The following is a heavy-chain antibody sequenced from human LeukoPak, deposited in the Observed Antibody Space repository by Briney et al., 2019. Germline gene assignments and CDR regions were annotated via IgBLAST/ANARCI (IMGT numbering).Heavy chain of an antibody. J-gene: IGHJ4*02. CDR1: GASIITSY. CDR2: IDSSGHT. CDR3: AKGFYDSRLNSNPFDF. Sequence: SETLSLTCTVSGASIITSYWSWIRQCPGKGLEWSGFIDSSGHTDSNPSLSGRVTISIDTSKNQFFLRLTSATAADTAVYYCAKGFYDSRLNSNPFDFWGRGTLVTVSS. V-gene: IGHV4-4*09. D-gene: IGHD5/OR15-5a*01.